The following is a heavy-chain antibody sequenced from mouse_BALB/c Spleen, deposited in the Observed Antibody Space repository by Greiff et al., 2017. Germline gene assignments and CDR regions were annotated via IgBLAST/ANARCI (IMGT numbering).Heavy chain of an antibody. D-gene: IGHD2-4*01. J-gene: IGHJ2*01. CDR1: GYTFTSYY. CDR2: INPSNGGT. CDR3: TRGRITTTTGVDY. Sequence: QVQLQQSGAELVKPGASVKLSCKASGYTFTSYYMYWVKQRPGQGLEWIGEINPSNGGTNFNEKFKSKATLTVDKSSSTAYMQLSSLTSEDSAVYYCTRGRITTTTGVDYWGQGTTLTVSS. V-gene: IGHV1S81*02.